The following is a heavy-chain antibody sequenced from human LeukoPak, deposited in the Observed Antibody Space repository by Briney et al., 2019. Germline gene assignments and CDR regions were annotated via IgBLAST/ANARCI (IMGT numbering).Heavy chain of an antibody. Sequence: ASVKVSCKASGYTFTSSDINWVRQATGQGLEWMGWMNPNSGNTGYAQKFQGRVTMTRNTSISTAYMELSSLRSEDTAVYYCARVGGTDCTNGVCYTYYFDYWGQGTLVTVSS. D-gene: IGHD2-8*01. CDR1: GYTFTSSD. V-gene: IGHV1-8*01. CDR2: MNPNSGNT. CDR3: ARVGGTDCTNGVCYTYYFDY. J-gene: IGHJ4*02.